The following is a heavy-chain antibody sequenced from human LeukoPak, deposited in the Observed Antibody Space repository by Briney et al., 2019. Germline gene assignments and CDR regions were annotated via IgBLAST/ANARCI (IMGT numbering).Heavy chain of an antibody. Sequence: SVNVSCKASGGTFSSYAISWVRQAPGQGLEWMGGIIPIFGTANYAQKFQGRVTITTDESTSTAYMELSSLRSEDTAVYYCARAIGKQPYYYYYYMDVWGKGTTVTVSS. CDR3: ARAIGKQPYYYYYYMDV. J-gene: IGHJ6*03. CDR1: GGTFSSYA. CDR2: IIPIFGTA. D-gene: IGHD5-18*01. V-gene: IGHV1-69*05.